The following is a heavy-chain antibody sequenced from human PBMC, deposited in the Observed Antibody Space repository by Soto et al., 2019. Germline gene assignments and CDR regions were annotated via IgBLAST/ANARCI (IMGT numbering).Heavy chain of an antibody. CDR2: IYYSGST. J-gene: IGHJ4*02. CDR1: GGSISSYY. V-gene: IGHV4-59*01. Sequence: SETLSLTCTVSGGSISSYYWSWIRQPPGKGLEWIGYIYYSGSTNYNPSLKSRVTISVDTSKNQFSLKLSSVTAADTAVYYCARTWDTSIQLWPGQLDYYFDYWGQGTLVTVSS. D-gene: IGHD5-18*01. CDR3: ARTWDTSIQLWPGQLDYYFDY.